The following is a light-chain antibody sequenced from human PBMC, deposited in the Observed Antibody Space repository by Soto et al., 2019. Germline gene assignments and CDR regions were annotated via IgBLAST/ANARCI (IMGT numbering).Light chain of an antibody. V-gene: IGLV2-14*01. CDR3: SSYTSSSNYV. J-gene: IGLJ1*01. Sequence: QSVLTQPASVPGSPGQSITISCTGTSSDVGGYNYVSWYQQHPDKAPKLMIYEVSNRPSGVSNRFSGSKSGNTASLTISGLQAEDEADYYCSSYTSSSNYVFGTGTKVTVL. CDR2: EVS. CDR1: SSDVGGYNY.